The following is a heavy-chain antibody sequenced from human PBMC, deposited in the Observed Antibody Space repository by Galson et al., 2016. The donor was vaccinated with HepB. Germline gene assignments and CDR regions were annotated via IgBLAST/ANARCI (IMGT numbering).Heavy chain of an antibody. Sequence: SLRLSCAVSGLKFSTYWMTWVHQAPGKGLEWVATINPDGNEKAYVDSVKGRFTMSRDDAKDSLHLQMNSLRAEDTGVYYCVTSQGSWGQGTLVTVSS. CDR3: VTSQGS. V-gene: IGHV3-7*03. J-gene: IGHJ5*02. CDR2: INPDGNEK. CDR1: GLKFSTYW.